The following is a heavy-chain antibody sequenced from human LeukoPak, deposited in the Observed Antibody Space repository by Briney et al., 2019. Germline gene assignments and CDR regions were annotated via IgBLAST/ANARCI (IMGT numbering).Heavy chain of an antibody. D-gene: IGHD3-22*01. CDR1: GYTFTSYG. CDR3: AREVSHYDSSGYFDY. V-gene: IGHV1-18*01. J-gene: IGHJ4*02. Sequence: ASVKVSCKASGYTFTSYGISWVRQAPGQGLEWMGWISAYNGNTNYAQKLQGRVTITADKSTSTAYMELSSLRSEDTAVYYCAREVSHYDSSGYFDYWGQGTLVTVSS. CDR2: ISAYNGNT.